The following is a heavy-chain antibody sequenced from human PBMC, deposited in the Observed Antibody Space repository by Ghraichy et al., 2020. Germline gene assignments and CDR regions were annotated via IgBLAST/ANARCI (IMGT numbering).Heavy chain of an antibody. CDR3: ARAKPYGDFFDY. V-gene: IGHV4-30-2*01. Sequence: SETLSLTCAVSGGSISSGGYSWSWIRQPPGKGLEWIGYIYHSGSTYYNPSLKSRVTISVDRSKNQFSLKLSSVTAADTAVYYCARAKPYGDFFDYWGQGTLVTVSS. D-gene: IGHD4-17*01. CDR2: IYHSGST. CDR1: GGSISSGGYS. J-gene: IGHJ4*02.